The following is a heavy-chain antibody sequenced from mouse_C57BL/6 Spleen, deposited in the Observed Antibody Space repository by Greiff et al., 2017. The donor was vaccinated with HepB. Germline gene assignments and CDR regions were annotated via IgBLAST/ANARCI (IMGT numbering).Heavy chain of an antibody. D-gene: IGHD4-1*01. Sequence: EVQRVESGGGLVKPGGSLKLSCAASGFTFSDYGMHWVRQAPEKGLEWVAYISSGSSTIYYADTVKGRFTISRDIAKNTLFLQMTSLRSEDTAMYYCALNWDEDWDFDVWGTWTTVTVSS. J-gene: IGHJ1*03. CDR1: GFTFSDYG. CDR2: ISSGSSTI. CDR3: ALNWDEDWDFDV. V-gene: IGHV5-17*01.